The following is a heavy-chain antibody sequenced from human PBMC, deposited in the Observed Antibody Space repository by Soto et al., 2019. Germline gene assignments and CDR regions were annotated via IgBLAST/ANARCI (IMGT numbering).Heavy chain of an antibody. CDR1: GFTVSNNF. D-gene: IGHD6-13*01. Sequence: PGGSLRLSCAASGFTVSNNFMIWVRQAPGKGLEWVSLIYSGGQTNYADSVKGRFTISRDSSKNTLHLEMNSLRAEDTATYYCAKTRPGIAAAGTFSEFQHWGQGTLVTVSS. J-gene: IGHJ1*01. V-gene: IGHV3-53*01. CDR2: IYSGGQT. CDR3: AKTRPGIAAAGTFSEFQH.